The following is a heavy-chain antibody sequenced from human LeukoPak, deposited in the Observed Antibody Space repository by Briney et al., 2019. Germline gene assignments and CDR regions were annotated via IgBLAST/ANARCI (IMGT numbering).Heavy chain of an antibody. V-gene: IGHV1-69*13. CDR2: IIPIFGTA. CDR1: GGTFSSYA. Sequence: SVKLSCKASGGTFSSYAISWVRQAPGQGLEWMGGIIPIFGTANYAQKFQGRVTITADESTSTAYMELSSLRSEDTAVYYCASHINYYYYYYMDVWGKGTTVTISS. D-gene: IGHD2-21*01. J-gene: IGHJ6*03. CDR3: ASHINYYYYYYMDV.